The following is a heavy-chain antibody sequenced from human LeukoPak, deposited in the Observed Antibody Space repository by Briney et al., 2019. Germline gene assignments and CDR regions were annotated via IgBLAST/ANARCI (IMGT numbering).Heavy chain of an antibody. CDR3: YPHYYGSGKLNWFDP. CDR1: GFTFTNYS. V-gene: IGHV3-21*01. J-gene: IGHJ5*02. Sequence: PGGSLRLSCAASGFTFTNYSMNWVRQTPGKGLEWVSSISSSSTYKYYADSVKGRFTISRDNARNSLYLQMNSLRVDDTAVYYCYPHYYGSGKLNWFDPWGQGTLVTVSS. D-gene: IGHD3-10*01. CDR2: ISSSSTYK.